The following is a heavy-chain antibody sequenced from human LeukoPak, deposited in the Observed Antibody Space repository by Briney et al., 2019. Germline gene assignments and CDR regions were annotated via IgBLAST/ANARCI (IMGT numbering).Heavy chain of an antibody. Sequence: GGSLRLSCAASGFTVSSNYMSWVRQAPGKGLEWVSVIYSGGSTYYADSVKGRFTISRDNSKNTLYLQMNSLRAEDTAVYYCARDGAGEYYDSSGPNSDWYFDLWGRGTLVTVSS. CDR2: IYSGGST. D-gene: IGHD3-22*01. J-gene: IGHJ2*01. CDR3: ARDGAGEYYDSSGPNSDWYFDL. CDR1: GFTVSSNY. V-gene: IGHV3-53*01.